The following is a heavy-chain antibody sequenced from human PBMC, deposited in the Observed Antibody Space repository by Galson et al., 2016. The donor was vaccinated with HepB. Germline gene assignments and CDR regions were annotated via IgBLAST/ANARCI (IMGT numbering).Heavy chain of an antibody. Sequence: SLRLSCAASGFTFHGHGMDWVRQAPGKGLEWVCSIKWNGGSQAYAASVKGRFTISRDNAKNSLYLQMNSLRAEDTALYFCARASGNFDAGYIYLDYWGQGTLVTASS. J-gene: IGHJ4*02. D-gene: IGHD4-23*01. CDR1: GFTFHGHG. CDR3: ARASGNFDAGYIYLDY. V-gene: IGHV3-20*04. CDR2: IKWNGGSQ.